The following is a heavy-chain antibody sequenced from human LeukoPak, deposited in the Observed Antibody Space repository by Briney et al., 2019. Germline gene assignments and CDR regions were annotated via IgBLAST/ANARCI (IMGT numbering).Heavy chain of an antibody. Sequence: PGGSLRLSCAPSGFTVSSNHMSWVRQAPGKGLEWVSVIYSGGSTYYADSVKGRFTISRDNSKNTLYLQMNNLRAEDTAVYYCARYPNYYDSSGYGNTPYYYYGMDVWGQGTTVTVSS. D-gene: IGHD3-22*01. CDR2: IYSGGST. CDR3: ARYPNYYDSSGYGNTPYYYYGMDV. J-gene: IGHJ6*02. CDR1: GFTVSSNH. V-gene: IGHV3-53*01.